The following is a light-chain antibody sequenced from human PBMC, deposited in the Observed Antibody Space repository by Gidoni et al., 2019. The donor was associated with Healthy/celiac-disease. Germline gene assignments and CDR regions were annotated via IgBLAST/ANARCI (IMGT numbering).Light chain of an antibody. J-gene: IGKJ4*02. V-gene: IGKV1-27*01. Sequence: DLQVTQFPSSLSASVGDRVTITCRASQGIRNYLAWYQQKPGKVPKLLIYAASTLQSGVPSRFSGSGSGTDFTLTISSLQPEDVATYYCQNYNSDPLTFGGGTKVEIK. CDR3: QNYNSDPLT. CDR1: QGIRNY. CDR2: AAS.